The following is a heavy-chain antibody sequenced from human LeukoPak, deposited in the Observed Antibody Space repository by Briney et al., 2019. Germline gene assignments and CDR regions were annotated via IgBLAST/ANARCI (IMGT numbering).Heavy chain of an antibody. V-gene: IGHV4-39*01. J-gene: IGHJ6*03. D-gene: IGHD4-23*01. CDR3: ARQERTPESAYYYYYVDV. Sequence: SETLSLTCTVSGGSITSFSYYWGWIRQPPGKGLERIGNIYYSENTSYNPSRKSRVTICVDTSNTQFSLKLTSVTAADRAVYYCARQERTPESAYYYYYVDVWGKGTTVTVSS. CDR1: GGSITSFSYY. CDR2: IYYSENT.